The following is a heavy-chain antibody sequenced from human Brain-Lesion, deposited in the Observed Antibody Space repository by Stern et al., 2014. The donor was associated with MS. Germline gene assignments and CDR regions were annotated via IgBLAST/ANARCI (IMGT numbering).Heavy chain of an antibody. CDR1: GGSIRNGDYF. V-gene: IGHV4-30-4*01. Sequence: QVQLVESGPGLVKPSQTLSLTCTVSGGSIRNGDYFWTWIRQPPGKGLEWIGSMFYSGTSYYNPSLKSRVSISVDTSKNQFSLSLSSLTAADTAVYYCARSGDFGDTGHWFDPWGQGTLVTVSS. CDR2: MFYSGTS. CDR3: ARSGDFGDTGHWFDP. D-gene: IGHD3-10*01. J-gene: IGHJ5*02.